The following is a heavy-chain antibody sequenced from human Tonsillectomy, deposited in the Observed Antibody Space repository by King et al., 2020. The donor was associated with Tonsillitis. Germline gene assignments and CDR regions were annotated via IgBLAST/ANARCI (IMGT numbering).Heavy chain of an antibody. CDR2: INGRSNYK. Sequence: VQLVQSGGGLVKPGGSLRLSCAASGFTFSTYNMNWVRQAPGKGLEWVSSINGRSNYKYYGDSGKGRFTISRDNAKNSLYLQMNSLRAEDTAVYYCAREDGRVGATSHFDYWGQGTLVTVSS. CDR1: GFTFSTYN. D-gene: IGHD1-26*01. J-gene: IGHJ4*02. CDR3: AREDGRVGATSHFDY. V-gene: IGHV3-21*01.